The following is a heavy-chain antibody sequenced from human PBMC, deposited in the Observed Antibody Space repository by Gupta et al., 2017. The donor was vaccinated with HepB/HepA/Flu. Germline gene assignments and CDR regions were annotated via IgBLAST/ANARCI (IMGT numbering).Heavy chain of an antibody. J-gene: IGHJ6*03. CDR2: ISYDGSNK. D-gene: IGHD3-3*01. CDR1: GSTSSPQA. V-gene: IGHV3-30*18. CDR3: AKDSRITIFGVVIIPIYYYYYMDV. Sequence: QVQLVESGGGVAQPGRSLRLSCAASGSTSSPQALTWLSQAPAKGLGRWAVISYDGSNKYYADSVKGRFTISRDNSKNTLYLQMNSLRAEDTAVYYCAKDSRITIFGVVIIPIYYYYYMDVWGKGTTVTVSS.